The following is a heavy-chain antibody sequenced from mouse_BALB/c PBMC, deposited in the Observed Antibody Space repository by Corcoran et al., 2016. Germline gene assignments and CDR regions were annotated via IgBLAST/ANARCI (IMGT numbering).Heavy chain of an antibody. CDR3: GGRNTYGSYYYSMDY. V-gene: IGHV1-81*01. CDR2: IYPGSGST. CDR1: GYTFTDYV. D-gene: IGHD2-1*01. J-gene: IGHJ4*01. Sequence: QVQLQQSGPELVKPGASVKLSCKASGYTFTDYVISWVKQRTGQGLEWIGEIYPGSGSTYYNEKFKGKATLTADKSSNTAYMQLSSLTSEDSAVDYCGGRNTYGSYYYSMDYWGQGTLVTVSS.